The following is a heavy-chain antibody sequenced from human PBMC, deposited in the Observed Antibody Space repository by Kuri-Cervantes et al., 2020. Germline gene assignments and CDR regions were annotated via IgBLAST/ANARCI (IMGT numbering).Heavy chain of an antibody. J-gene: IGHJ4*02. Sequence: LSLTCAASGFTFRTYWLHWVRQPPGKGLEWVSRINAEGTLITYADSVTGRFIISRDNAENSLYLQMISLRAEDTAVYYCARDVRGDSYVTDWGQGTLVTVSS. CDR1: GFTFRTYW. CDR2: INAEGTLI. CDR3: ARDVRGDSYVTD. V-gene: IGHV3-74*01. D-gene: IGHD5-18*01.